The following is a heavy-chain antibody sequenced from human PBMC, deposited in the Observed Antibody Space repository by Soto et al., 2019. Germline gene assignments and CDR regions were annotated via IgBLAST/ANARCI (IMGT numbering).Heavy chain of an antibody. V-gene: IGHV3-30-3*01. J-gene: IGHJ4*02. CDR2: ISYDGSNK. D-gene: IGHD5-12*01. Sequence: GGSLRLSCAASGFTFSSYAMHWVRQAPGKGLEWVAVISYDGSNKYYADSVKGRFTISRDNSKNTLYLQMNSLRAEDTAVYYCARDLNSVWLRSFDYWGQGTLVTVSS. CDR3: ARDLNSVWLRSFDY. CDR1: GFTFSSYA.